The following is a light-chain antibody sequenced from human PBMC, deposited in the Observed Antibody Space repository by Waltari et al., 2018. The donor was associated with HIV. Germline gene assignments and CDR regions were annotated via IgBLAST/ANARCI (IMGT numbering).Light chain of an antibody. V-gene: IGLV1-47*01. Sequence: QSVLTQPPSASGTPGQRLTISCSGSSSNIGINYVYWYQHFPGTAPTLLMYRNGKRTSGVTARFSGSKAGTSASLAISGLRAEDEADYYCATWDDNLGGRVFGGGTKLTVL. CDR2: RNG. CDR1: SSNIGINY. CDR3: ATWDDNLGGRV. J-gene: IGLJ3*02.